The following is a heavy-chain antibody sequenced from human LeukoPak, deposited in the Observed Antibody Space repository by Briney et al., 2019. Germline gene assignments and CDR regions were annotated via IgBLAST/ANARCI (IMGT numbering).Heavy chain of an antibody. D-gene: IGHD3-10*01. V-gene: IGHV1-69*05. J-gene: IGHJ4*02. CDR1: GRAFSSYA. Sequence: SVKVSCKASGRAFSSYAISWVRQAPGQGLEWMGGIIPIFGTANYAQKFQGRLTMTKDPSTDTAYMDLTSLTFEDTAVYYCGRGFSIDYWGQGTLVTVSS. CDR3: GRGFSIDY. CDR2: IIPIFGTA.